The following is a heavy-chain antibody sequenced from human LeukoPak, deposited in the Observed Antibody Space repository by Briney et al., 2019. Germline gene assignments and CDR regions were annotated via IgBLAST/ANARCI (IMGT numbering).Heavy chain of an antibody. D-gene: IGHD6-19*01. V-gene: IGHV3-7*03. Sequence: GGSLRLSCAASGFTFSSSWMSWVRQAPGKGLEWVANIKQDGSEKYYVGSVKGRFTISRDNAKNSLYLQMDSLRAEDAAVYYCARWAVAGIAGWFDPWGQGTLVTVSS. CDR1: GFTFSSSW. CDR2: IKQDGSEK. CDR3: ARWAVAGIAGWFDP. J-gene: IGHJ5*02.